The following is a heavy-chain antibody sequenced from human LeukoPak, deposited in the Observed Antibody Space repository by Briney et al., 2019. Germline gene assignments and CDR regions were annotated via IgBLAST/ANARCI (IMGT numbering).Heavy chain of an antibody. CDR1: GGSISSSVYY. D-gene: IGHD1-1*01. CDR2: FYYGGST. Sequence: PSETLSLTCTVSGGSISSSVYYWGWIRQPPGKGLEDIGSFYYGGSTYYNPSLKSRVSISVDTSKNRFSLELNSVTAADTAVYYCARHNAGTGDFDYWGQGTLVTVSS. J-gene: IGHJ4*02. V-gene: IGHV4-39*01. CDR3: ARHNAGTGDFDY.